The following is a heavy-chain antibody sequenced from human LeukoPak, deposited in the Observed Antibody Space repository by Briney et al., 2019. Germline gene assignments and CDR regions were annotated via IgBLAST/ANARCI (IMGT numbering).Heavy chain of an antibody. Sequence: PGGSLRLSCAASGFTFSSYGMHWVRQAPGKGLEWVAVISYDGSNKYYADSVKGRFTISRDNSKNTLYLQMNSLGAEDTAVYYCAKLRGDYYDISGPDAFDIWGQGTMVTVSS. D-gene: IGHD3-22*01. CDR3: AKLRGDYYDISGPDAFDI. J-gene: IGHJ3*02. V-gene: IGHV3-30*18. CDR1: GFTFSSYG. CDR2: ISYDGSNK.